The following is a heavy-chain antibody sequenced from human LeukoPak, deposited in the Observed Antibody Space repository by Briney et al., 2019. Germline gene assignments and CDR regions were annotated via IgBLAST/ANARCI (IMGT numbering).Heavy chain of an antibody. CDR3: ASTGLGFSEYLGGNY. Sequence: GGSLRLSCAASGFTFSSFGMNWVRQAPGKGLEWVSSISSSGRYIYYVDSVEGRFTISRDNAKNSLYLQMNNLRAEDTAVYYCASTGLGFSEYLGGNYWGQGTLVTVSS. CDR2: ISSSGRYI. V-gene: IGHV3-21*01. CDR1: GFTFSSFG. D-gene: IGHD3-3*01. J-gene: IGHJ4*02.